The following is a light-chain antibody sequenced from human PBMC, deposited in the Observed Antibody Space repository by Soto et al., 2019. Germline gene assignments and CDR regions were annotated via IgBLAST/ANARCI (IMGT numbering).Light chain of an antibody. CDR1: QSIGSK. CDR2: GAS. J-gene: IGKJ4*01. CDR3: QEYNNWRPIT. V-gene: IGKV3-15*01. Sequence: IVMTQSPATLSVSPGERATLSCRASQSIGSKLAWYQQKPGQSPRLLMYGASTRATGIPVRFSGSGSGTEFTLTISSLQSEDFAVYYCQEYNNWRPITCGGGTKVDIK.